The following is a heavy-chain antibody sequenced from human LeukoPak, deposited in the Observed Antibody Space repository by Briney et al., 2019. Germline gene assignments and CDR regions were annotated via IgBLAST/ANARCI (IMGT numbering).Heavy chain of an antibody. CDR1: EFTFTSYE. V-gene: IGHV3-48*03. D-gene: IGHD6-6*01. Sequence: GGSLRLSCAASEFTFTSYELNWVRQAPGKGLEWVSYISSSGNTISYADSVKGRFTISRDNAKNSLYLQVISLRAEDTAVYYCARGPSIAARYDAFDIWGQGAMVTVSS. J-gene: IGHJ3*02. CDR2: ISSSGNTI. CDR3: ARGPSIAARYDAFDI.